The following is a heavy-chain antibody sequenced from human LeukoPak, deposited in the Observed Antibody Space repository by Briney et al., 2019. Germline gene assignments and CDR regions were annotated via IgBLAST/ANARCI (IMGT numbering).Heavy chain of an antibody. V-gene: IGHV1-8*01. CDR1: GYTFTSYD. CDR3: ATRRGDYDSSGYYYVWWFDP. J-gene: IGHJ5*02. Sequence: ASVKVSCKASGYTFTSYDINWVRQATGQGLEWMGWMNPNSGNTGYAQKFQGRVTTTRNTSISTAYTELSSLRSEDTAVYYCATRRGDYDSSGYYYVWWFDPWGQGTLVTVSS. CDR2: MNPNSGNT. D-gene: IGHD3-22*01.